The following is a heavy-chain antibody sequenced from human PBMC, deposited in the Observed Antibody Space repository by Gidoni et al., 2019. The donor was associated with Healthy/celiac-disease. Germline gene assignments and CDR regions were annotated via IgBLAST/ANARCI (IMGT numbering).Heavy chain of an antibody. D-gene: IGHD3-10*01. CDR1: SYTFTSSD. CDR2: ISAYNGNT. Sequence: QVQLVQSGAEVKKPGASVKVSCKASSYTFTSSDINWVRQAPGHGLEWMGWISAYNGNTNYVQKLQGRVTMTTDTSTSTAYMELRSLRSDDTAVYYCARSPTYPYGSGSYYNRPRSAYYYYGMDVWGQGTTVTVSS. CDR3: ARSPTYPYGSGSYYNRPRSAYYYYGMDV. V-gene: IGHV1-18*01. J-gene: IGHJ6*02.